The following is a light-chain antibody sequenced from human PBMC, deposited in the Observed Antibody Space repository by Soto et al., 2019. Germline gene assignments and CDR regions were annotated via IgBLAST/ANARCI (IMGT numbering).Light chain of an antibody. CDR3: CSFAGGATFV. Sequence: QAVVTQPASVSGSPGQSITISCTGTNNDVGGYNLVSWYQQHPGKAPKLVIYEANKRPSGVSDRFSGSRSGNTASLTISALQVEDEAVYSCCSFAGGATFVFGGGTKLTVL. J-gene: IGLJ3*02. CDR1: NNDVGGYNL. CDR2: EAN. V-gene: IGLV2-23*02.